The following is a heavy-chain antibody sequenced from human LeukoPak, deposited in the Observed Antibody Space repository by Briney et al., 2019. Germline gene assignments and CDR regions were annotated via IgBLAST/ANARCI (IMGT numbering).Heavy chain of an antibody. CDR2: ISRSGSTK. CDR3: ARYDSSGYYINYSDY. CDR1: GFTFSDYN. Sequence: GGSLRLSCAASGFTFSDYNMRWIRQAPGKGLEWVSSISRSGSTKYYADSVKGRFTISRDNAKNSLFLQMNSLRAEDTAVYYCARYDSSGYYINYSDYWGQGTLVTVSS. J-gene: IGHJ4*02. D-gene: IGHD3-22*01. V-gene: IGHV3-11*04.